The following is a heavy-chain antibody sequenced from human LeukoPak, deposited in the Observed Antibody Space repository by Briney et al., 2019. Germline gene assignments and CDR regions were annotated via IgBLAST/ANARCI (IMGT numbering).Heavy chain of an antibody. V-gene: IGHV3-66*01. D-gene: IGHD3-3*01. CDR3: AREYYDFWSGYYTKREGNWFDP. J-gene: IGHJ5*02. CDR2: IYSGGST. Sequence: PGGSLRLSCAASGFTFSSNYMSWVRQAPGKGLEWVSVIYSGGSTYYADSVKGRFTISRDNSKSTLYLQMNSLRAEDTAVYYCAREYYDFWSGYYTKREGNWFDPWGQGTLVTVSS. CDR1: GFTFSSNY.